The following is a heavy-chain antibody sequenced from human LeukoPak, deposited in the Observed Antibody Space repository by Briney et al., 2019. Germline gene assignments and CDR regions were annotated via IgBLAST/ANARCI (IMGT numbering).Heavy chain of an antibody. D-gene: IGHD1-26*01. CDR2: ISGSGGST. CDR3: AKERKWELLPYYYYGMDV. V-gene: IGHV3-23*01. Sequence: PGGSLRLSCAASGFTFSSYAMSWVRQAPGKGLEWVSAISGSGGSTYYADSVKGRFTISRDNSKNTLYLQMSSLRAEDTAVYYCAKERKWELLPYYYYGMDVWGQGTTVTVSS. CDR1: GFTFSSYA. J-gene: IGHJ6*02.